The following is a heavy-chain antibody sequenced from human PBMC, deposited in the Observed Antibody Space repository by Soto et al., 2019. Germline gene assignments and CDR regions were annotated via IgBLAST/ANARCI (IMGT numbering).Heavy chain of an antibody. CDR1: GFIFTNYS. Sequence: GGSLRLSCAASGFIFTNYSMNWVRQAPGKGLEWVSVIGGRGNSAYYADSVQGRFTISRDNSKNTLSLQMSSLTADDTAIYYCVREGRGSFDFWGRGTMVTVSS. J-gene: IGHJ3*01. CDR2: IGGRGNSA. CDR3: VREGRGSFDF. V-gene: IGHV3-23*01. D-gene: IGHD5-12*01.